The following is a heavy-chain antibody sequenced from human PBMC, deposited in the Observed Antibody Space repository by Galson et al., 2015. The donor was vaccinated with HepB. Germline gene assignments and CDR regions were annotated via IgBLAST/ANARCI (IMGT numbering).Heavy chain of an antibody. CDR3: AKDSLWFGELSVSDFDY. D-gene: IGHD3-10*01. Sequence: SLRLSCAASGFTFSSYAMSWVRQAPGKRLEWVSAISGSGGSTYYADSVKGRFTISRDNSKNTLYLQMNSLRAEDTAVYYCAKDSLWFGELSVSDFDYWGQGTLVTVSS. J-gene: IGHJ4*02. CDR1: GFTFSSYA. V-gene: IGHV3-23*01. CDR2: ISGSGGST.